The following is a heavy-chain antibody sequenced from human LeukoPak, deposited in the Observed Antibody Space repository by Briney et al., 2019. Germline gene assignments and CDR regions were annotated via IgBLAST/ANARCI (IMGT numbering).Heavy chain of an antibody. D-gene: IGHD4-11*01. Sequence: SETLSLTCTVSGGSINSYHWSWIRQPPGKGLEWIGYIYYSGSTNYKSSLKSRVTISVDTSKNQFSLKLSSVTAADTAVYYCARTTEGGYSNGYFYYYYMDVWGKGTTVTISS. CDR3: ARTTEGGYSNGYFYYYYMDV. CDR1: GGSINSYH. J-gene: IGHJ6*03. V-gene: IGHV4-59*01. CDR2: IYYSGST.